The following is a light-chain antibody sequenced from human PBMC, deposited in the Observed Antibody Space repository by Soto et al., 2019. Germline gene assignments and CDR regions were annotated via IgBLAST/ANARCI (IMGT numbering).Light chain of an antibody. CDR1: QSILNSSNKKNH. CDR3: QQYYTFPRT. V-gene: IGKV4-1*01. CDR2: WAS. J-gene: IGKJ1*01. Sequence: DIVMTQSPDSLAVSLGERATAKCRSSQSILNSSNKKNHLAWFQQKPGRPPMLLLYWASTRESGVPDRFSGSGSGTEFTLTISSLQAEDVAVYYCQQYYTFPRTFGQGTKVEIK.